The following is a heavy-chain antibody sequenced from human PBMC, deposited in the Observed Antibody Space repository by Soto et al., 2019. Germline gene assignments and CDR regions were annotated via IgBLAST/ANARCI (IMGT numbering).Heavy chain of an antibody. CDR2: IIPIFGTA. Sequence: ASVKVSCKASGGTFSSYAISWVRQAPGQGLEWMGGIIPIFGTANYAQKFQGRVTITADESTSTAYMELSSLRSEDTAVYYCAREGPYCSGCSCYSGVLTAKDSYWYFDLWGRGTLVTVSS. J-gene: IGHJ2*01. D-gene: IGHD2-15*01. V-gene: IGHV1-69*13. CDR1: GGTFSSYA. CDR3: AREGPYCSGCSCYSGVLTAKDSYWYFDL.